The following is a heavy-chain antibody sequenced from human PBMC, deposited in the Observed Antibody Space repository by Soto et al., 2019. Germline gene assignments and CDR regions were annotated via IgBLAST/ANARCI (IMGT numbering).Heavy chain of an antibody. CDR3: ADPGTGDFDY. J-gene: IGHJ4*02. V-gene: IGHV4-4*02. CDR2: IYHSGTT. CDR1: GASISNTNW. D-gene: IGHD1-1*01. Sequence: QVQLQESGPGLVEPSGTLSLTCAVSGASISNTNWWSWVRQPPGKGLEWIGEIYHSGTTNCDPSLQGPIHNSVDKAKNQVSLKVSPLTGPDTAVFYRADPGTGDFDYWGQGTLVTVSS.